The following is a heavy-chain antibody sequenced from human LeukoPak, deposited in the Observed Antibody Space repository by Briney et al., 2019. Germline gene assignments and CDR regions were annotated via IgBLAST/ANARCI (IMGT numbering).Heavy chain of an antibody. Sequence: GGSLRLSCAASGFTFSSYWMSWVRQAPGKGLEWVANIKQDGSEKYYVDSVKGRFTISRDNAKNSRYLQMNSLRAEDTAVYYCARGGPPVRVHFDYWGQGTLVTVSS. V-gene: IGHV3-7*01. CDR2: IKQDGSEK. J-gene: IGHJ4*02. CDR3: ARGGPPVRVHFDY. D-gene: IGHD1-1*01. CDR1: GFTFSSYW.